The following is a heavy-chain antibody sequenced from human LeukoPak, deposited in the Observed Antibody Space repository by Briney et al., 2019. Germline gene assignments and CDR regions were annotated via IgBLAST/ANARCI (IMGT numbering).Heavy chain of an antibody. Sequence: ASVTVSFTASGYTFTVYYMHWGRQAPGQGLEWMWCMSPNSGNTGYAQKFQSRGTITRDTSISKDYMELSSLRSADTAVSYCARGQRPPILLWFGQFTYYFDYWGQGTLVTVSS. J-gene: IGHJ4*02. V-gene: IGHV1-8*02. CDR3: ARGQRPPILLWFGQFTYYFDY. CDR2: MSPNSGNT. D-gene: IGHD3-10*01. CDR1: GYTFTVYY.